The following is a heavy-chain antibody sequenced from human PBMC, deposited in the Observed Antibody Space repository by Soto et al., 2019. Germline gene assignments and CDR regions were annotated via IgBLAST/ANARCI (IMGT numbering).Heavy chain of an antibody. Sequence: SETLSLTCAVYGGSFSGYYWSWIRQPPGKGLEWIGEINHSGSTNYNPSFKSRVTISVDTSKNQFSLKLSSVTAADTTVYYCARGLLYYDILTGYYPYNWFDPWGQGTLVTVSS. CDR2: INHSGST. CDR1: GGSFSGYY. D-gene: IGHD3-9*01. J-gene: IGHJ5*02. CDR3: ARGLLYYDILTGYYPYNWFDP. V-gene: IGHV4-34*01.